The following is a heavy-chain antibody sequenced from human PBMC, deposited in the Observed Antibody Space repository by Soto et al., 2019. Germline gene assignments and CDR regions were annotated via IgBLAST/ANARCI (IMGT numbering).Heavy chain of an antibody. CDR1: GFTFSLYS. V-gene: IGHV3-48*02. CDR3: ARAVTWGLDV. J-gene: IGHJ6*02. CDR2: ISRSSTGI. Sequence: EVQLVESGGGLVQPGGSLRLSCAASGFTFSLYSMSWVRQAPGKGLEWVSYISRSSTGIHYADSVKGRFTISRDDATNSMHLKMNSLREGDTAVYYCARAVTWGLDVWGQGTTVSISS. D-gene: IGHD3-10*01.